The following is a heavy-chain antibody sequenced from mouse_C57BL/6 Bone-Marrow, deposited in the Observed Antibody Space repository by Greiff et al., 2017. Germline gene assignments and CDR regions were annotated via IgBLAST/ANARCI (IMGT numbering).Heavy chain of an antibody. D-gene: IGHD2-3*01. CDR1: GFTFSDYY. CDR2: ISNGGGST. CDR3: ARLRWLLSMDY. J-gene: IGHJ4*01. Sequence: EVNVVESGGGLVQPGGSLKLSCAASGFTFSDYYMYWVRQTPEKRLEWVAYISNGGGSTYSPDTVKGRFTISRDNAKNTLYLQMSRLKSEDTAMYYCARLRWLLSMDYWGQGTSVTVSS. V-gene: IGHV5-12*01.